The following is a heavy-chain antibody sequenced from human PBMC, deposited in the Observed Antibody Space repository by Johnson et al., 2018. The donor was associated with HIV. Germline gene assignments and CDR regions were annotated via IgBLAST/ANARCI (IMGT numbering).Heavy chain of an antibody. V-gene: IGHV3-11*04. D-gene: IGHD1-26*01. J-gene: IGHJ3*02. CDR3: AKDQLVGATYAAFDI. CDR1: GLTFSDYD. CDR2: ISSSGSTI. Sequence: QVQLVESGGGLVKPGGSLRLSCAASGLTFSDYDMSWIRQAPGKGLEWVSYISSSGSTIYYADSVEGRFTISRDNSKNTLYLQMNSLRPEDTAVYYCAKDQLVGATYAAFDIWGQGTMVTVSS.